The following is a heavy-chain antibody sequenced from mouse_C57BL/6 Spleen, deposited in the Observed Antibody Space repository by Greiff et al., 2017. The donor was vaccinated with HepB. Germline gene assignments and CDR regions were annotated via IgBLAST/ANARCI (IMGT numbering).Heavy chain of an antibody. CDR2: ISDGGSYT. D-gene: IGHD2-4*01. J-gene: IGHJ4*01. Sequence: EVKLEESGGGLVKPGGSLKLSCAASGFTFSSYAMSWVRQTPEKRLEWVATISDGGSYTYYPDNVKGRFTISRDNAKNNLYLQMSHLKSEDTAMYYCAGPSIYYDYDGYAMDYWGQGTSVTVSS. CDR3: AGPSIYYDYDGYAMDY. CDR1: GFTFSSYA. V-gene: IGHV5-4*03.